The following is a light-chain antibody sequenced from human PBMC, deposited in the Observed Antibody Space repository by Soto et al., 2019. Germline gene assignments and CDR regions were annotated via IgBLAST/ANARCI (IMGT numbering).Light chain of an antibody. CDR2: KAS. CDR3: QQYNSYSVPS. J-gene: IGKJ1*01. V-gene: IGKV1-5*03. Sequence: DVQMPQSPSTLSASVGDRVTITCRASQNIDNWLAWYQQKPRKAPKLLIYKASSLESGVPSRFSGSGSGTEFTLTISSLEPDDFATYHCQQYNSYSVPSFGQGTKVEIK. CDR1: QNIDNW.